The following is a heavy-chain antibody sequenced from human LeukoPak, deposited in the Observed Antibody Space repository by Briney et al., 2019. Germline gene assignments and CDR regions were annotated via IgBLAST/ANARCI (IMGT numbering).Heavy chain of an antibody. D-gene: IGHD2-15*01. Sequence: PGRSLRLSCAASGFTFSNYGMHWVRQAPGKGLEWVALLVYDGFYKYYADSVKGRFTISRDDSTNTVYLHLSSLRAEDTAVYYCAKGRGWFYGMDVWGQGTTVTVSS. J-gene: IGHJ6*02. V-gene: IGHV3-30*18. CDR1: GFTFSNYG. CDR3: AKGRGWFYGMDV. CDR2: LVYDGFYK.